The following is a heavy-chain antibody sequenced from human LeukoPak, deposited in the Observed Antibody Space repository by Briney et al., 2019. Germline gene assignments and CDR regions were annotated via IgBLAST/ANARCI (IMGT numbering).Heavy chain of an antibody. CDR3: ARGADRWNYFDY. CDR2: IYSGGST. CDR1: GFTVSSSF. Sequence: GGSLRLSCAASGFTVSSSFMSWVRQAPGRGLEWVSVIYSGGSTYYSDSVTGRFTISSDNSKNTVSLQMNSLRAEDTAVYYCARGADRWNYFDYWGQGTLVTVSS. J-gene: IGHJ4*02. V-gene: IGHV3-53*01. D-gene: IGHD4-23*01.